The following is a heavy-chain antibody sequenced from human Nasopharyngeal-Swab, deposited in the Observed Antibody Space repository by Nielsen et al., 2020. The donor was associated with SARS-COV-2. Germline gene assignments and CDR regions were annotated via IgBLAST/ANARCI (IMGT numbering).Heavy chain of an antibody. Sequence: SETLSLTCTVSGGSISSSSYYWGWIRQPPGKGLEWIGSIYYSGSTNYNPSLKSRVTISVDTSKNQFSLKLSSVTAADTAVYYCARGRSEDYGGDRFDYWGQGTLVTVSS. CDR2: IYYSGST. CDR1: GGSISSSSYY. V-gene: IGHV4-39*07. D-gene: IGHD4-23*01. CDR3: ARGRSEDYGGDRFDY. J-gene: IGHJ4*02.